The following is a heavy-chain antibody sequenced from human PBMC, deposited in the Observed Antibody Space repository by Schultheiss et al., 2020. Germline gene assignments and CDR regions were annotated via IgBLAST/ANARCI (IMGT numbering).Heavy chain of an antibody. Sequence: GGSLRLSCAASGFTFSDYYMSWIRQAPGKGLEWVSYISSSGSTIYYADSVKGRFTISRDNAKNSLYLQMNSLRAEDTAVYYCARVGFSLSELWFGELAYYYYYYMDVWGKGTTVNVYS. V-gene: IGHV3-11*01. CDR2: ISSSGSTI. CDR3: ARVGFSLSELWFGELAYYYYYYMDV. J-gene: IGHJ6*03. D-gene: IGHD3-10*01. CDR1: GFTFSDYY.